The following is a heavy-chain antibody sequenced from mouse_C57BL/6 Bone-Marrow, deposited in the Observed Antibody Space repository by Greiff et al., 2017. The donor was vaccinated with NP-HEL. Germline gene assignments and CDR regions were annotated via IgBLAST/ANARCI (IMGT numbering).Heavy chain of an antibody. CDR3: ARVPHYYGSSYAYWYFDV. Sequence: EVKLQESGPVLVKPGASVKMSCKASGYTFTDYYMNWVKQSHGKSLEWIGVINPYNGGTSYNQKFKGKATLTVDKSSSTAYMELNSLTSEDSAVYYCARVPHYYGSSYAYWYFDVWGTGTTVTVSS. D-gene: IGHD1-1*01. CDR2: INPYNGGT. V-gene: IGHV1-19*01. CDR1: GYTFTDYY. J-gene: IGHJ1*03.